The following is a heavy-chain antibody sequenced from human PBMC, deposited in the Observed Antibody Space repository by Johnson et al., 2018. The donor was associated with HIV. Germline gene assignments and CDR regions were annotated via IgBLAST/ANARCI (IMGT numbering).Heavy chain of an antibody. CDR3: AKDVVPAARVWLAFDVWGHSLGKGFDI. J-gene: IGHJ3*02. D-gene: IGHD2-2*01. Sequence: VKLVESGGGVVLPGGSLRLSCAASGFTVSCNCMSWVRQAPGKGLDWVSVIYSGGSIDYADSVKGRFTISRDNAKNSLYLQMNSLRAEDTALYYCAKDVVPAARVWLAFDVWGHSLGKGFDIWGQGTVVTVSS. CDR2: IYSGGSI. V-gene: IGHV3-66*02. CDR1: GFTVSCNC.